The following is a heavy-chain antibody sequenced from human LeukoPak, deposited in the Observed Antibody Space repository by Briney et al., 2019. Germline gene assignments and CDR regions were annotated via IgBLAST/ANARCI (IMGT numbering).Heavy chain of an antibody. CDR2: IRSKAYGGTT. CDR3: TRGYSGYDWIGY. V-gene: IGHV3-49*04. CDR1: GFTFGDYA. D-gene: IGHD5-12*01. J-gene: IGHJ4*02. Sequence: GGSLRLSCTASGFTFGDYAMSWVRQAPGKGLEWAGFIRSKAYGGTTEYAASVKGRFTISRDDSKSIAYLQMNSLKTEDTAVYYCTRGYSGYDWIGYWGQGTLVTVSS.